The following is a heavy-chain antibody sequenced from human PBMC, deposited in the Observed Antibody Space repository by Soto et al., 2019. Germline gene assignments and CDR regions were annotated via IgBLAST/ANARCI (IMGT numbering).Heavy chain of an antibody. CDR2: ISGSGATT. CDR3: AKGRIALEC. V-gene: IGHV3-23*01. J-gene: IGHJ4*02. D-gene: IGHD6-19*01. Sequence: EDQLLESGGDLVQPGGSLRLSCAASGLTFSNYGMTWARQAPGPGLEWVSGISGSGATTYYADSVKGRFTISRDNSKNMLYLQMNSLRAEATAVYYCAKGRIALECWGQGTLATVS. CDR1: GLTFSNYG.